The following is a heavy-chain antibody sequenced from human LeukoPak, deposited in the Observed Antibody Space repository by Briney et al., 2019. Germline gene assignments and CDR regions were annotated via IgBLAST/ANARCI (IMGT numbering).Heavy chain of an antibody. D-gene: IGHD3-10*01. V-gene: IGHV1-24*01. CDR1: GYTLTELS. Sequence: ASVKVSCKVSGYTLTELSMHWVRQAPGKGLEWTGGFDPEDGETIYAQKFQGRVTMTEDTSTDTAYMELSSLRSEDTAVYYCATGEYYGSGSPNYFDYWGQGTLVTVSS. CDR2: FDPEDGET. J-gene: IGHJ4*02. CDR3: ATGEYYGSGSPNYFDY.